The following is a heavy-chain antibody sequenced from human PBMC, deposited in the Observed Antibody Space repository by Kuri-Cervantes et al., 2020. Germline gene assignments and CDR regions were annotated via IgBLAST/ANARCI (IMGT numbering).Heavy chain of an antibody. CDR3: ARDSRAYLDY. V-gene: IGHV1-18*04. J-gene: IGHJ4*02. Sequence: ASVKVSCKASGYTFTGYYMHWVRQAPGQGLEWMGWISVYNGNTNYAQKLQGRVTMTTDTSTSTAYMELRSLRSDDTAVYYCARDSRAYLDYWGQGTLVTVSS. CDR2: ISVYNGNT. CDR1: GYTFTGYY.